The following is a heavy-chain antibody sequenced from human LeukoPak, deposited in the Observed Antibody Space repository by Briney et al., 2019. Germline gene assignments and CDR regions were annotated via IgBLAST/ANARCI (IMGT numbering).Heavy chain of an antibody. D-gene: IGHD5-18*01. Sequence: PGGSLRLSCAAPGFTPSSSTTSRVRHAPGKGLEWGSAISGSGGSTYYADSVKGRFTISRDNSKNTLYLQINSLRAEDTAVYYCAKDLEDTAVGFDYWGQGTLVTVSS. V-gene: IGHV3-23*01. CDR1: GFTPSSST. CDR3: AKDLEDTAVGFDY. CDR2: ISGSGGST. J-gene: IGHJ4*02.